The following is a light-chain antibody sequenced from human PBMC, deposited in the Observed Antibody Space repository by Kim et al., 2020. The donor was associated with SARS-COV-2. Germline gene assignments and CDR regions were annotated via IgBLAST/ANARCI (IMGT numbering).Light chain of an antibody. CDR1: SGHSSYA. V-gene: IGLV4-69*01. CDR3: QTWGTGFLV. CDR2: LNSDGSH. J-gene: IGLJ3*02. Sequence: QPVLTQSPSASASLGASVKLTRTLSSGHSSYAIAWHQQQPEKGPRYLMKLNSDGSHTKGEGIPDRFSGYSSGAERYLTISSLQSEDEADYYCQTWGTGFLVFGGGTQLTVL.